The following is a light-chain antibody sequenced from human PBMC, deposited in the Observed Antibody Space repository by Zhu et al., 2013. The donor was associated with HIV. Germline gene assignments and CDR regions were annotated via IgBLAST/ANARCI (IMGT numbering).Light chain of an antibody. CDR3: AQGSDWPPYT. V-gene: IGKV2-30*01. CDR2: KVS. Sequence: DVVMTQSPVSLSVTLGQPASISCRSSQSLLYSDGNTYLNWFHQRPGQSPRRLIYKVSIRDSGVPDRFSGSGSGTDFTLKITSVEAEDVGLYYCAQGSDWPPYTFGQGTKLEIK. J-gene: IGKJ2*01. CDR1: QSLLYSDGNTY.